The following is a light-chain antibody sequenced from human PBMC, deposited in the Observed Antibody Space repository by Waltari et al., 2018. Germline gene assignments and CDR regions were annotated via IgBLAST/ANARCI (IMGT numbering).Light chain of an antibody. CDR3: QQSYSTPSIT. CDR2: AAS. J-gene: IGKJ5*01. V-gene: IGKV1-39*01. Sequence: DIQMTQSPSSLSASVGDRVPITCPASQSISIYLNWYHQKPGKAPKLLIYAASSLQSGVPSRFSGSGSGTDFTLTISSLQPEDFATYYCQQSYSTPSITFGQGTRLEIK. CDR1: QSISIY.